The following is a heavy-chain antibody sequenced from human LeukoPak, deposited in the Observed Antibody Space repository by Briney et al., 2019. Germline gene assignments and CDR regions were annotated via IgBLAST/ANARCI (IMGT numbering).Heavy chain of an antibody. CDR1: GYTFTGYY. CDR2: INPNSGGT. D-gene: IGHD2-2*01. Sequence: SVKVSCKASGYTFTGYYMHWVRQAPGQGLEWMGRINPNSGGTNYAQKFQGRVTMTRDTSISTAYMELSRLRSDDTAVYYCARVPPAASPRSDYWGQGTLVTVSS. CDR3: ARVPPAASPRSDY. V-gene: IGHV1-2*06. J-gene: IGHJ4*02.